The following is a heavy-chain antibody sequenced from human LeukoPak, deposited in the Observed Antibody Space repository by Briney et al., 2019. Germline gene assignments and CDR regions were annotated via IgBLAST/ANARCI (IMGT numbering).Heavy chain of an antibody. CDR3: ARDSRHYGSALDY. V-gene: IGHV6-1*01. D-gene: IGHD3-10*01. J-gene: IGHJ4*02. CDR1: GDSVSTNTAA. Sequence: SQTLSLTCAISGDSVSTNTAAWSWIRQSPSRGLEWLGRTYYRSKWYSDYALAVKGRITISPDTSKNQLSLQLNSVTPEATAVYYCARDSRHYGSALDYWGQGTLVTVSS. CDR2: TYYRSKWYS.